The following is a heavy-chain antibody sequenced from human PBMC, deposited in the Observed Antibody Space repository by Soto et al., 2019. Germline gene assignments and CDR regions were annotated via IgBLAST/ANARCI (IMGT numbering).Heavy chain of an antibody. Sequence: SLQVSLKAAGGSFSGYAIIWVRQAPGQGLEWMGGIIPIFGTANYAQKFQGRVTITADESTSTAYMELSSLRSEDTAVYYCARLRDGYNCFDYWGQGNLVTVSS. J-gene: IGHJ4*02. CDR3: ARLRDGYNCFDY. D-gene: IGHD5-12*01. CDR2: IIPIFGTA. CDR1: GGSFSGYA. V-gene: IGHV1-69*13.